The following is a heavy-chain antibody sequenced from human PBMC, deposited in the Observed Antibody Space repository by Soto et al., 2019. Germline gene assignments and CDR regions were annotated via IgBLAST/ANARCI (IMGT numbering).Heavy chain of an antibody. CDR1: GFTFSSYA. V-gene: IGHV3-23*01. Sequence: PXVSLRLSCAASGFTFSSYAMSWVRQAPGKGLEWVSAISGSGGSTYYADSVKGRFTISGDNSKNTLYLQMNSLRAEDTAVYYCAKEGIQLWSGVFDYWGQGTLVTVSS. D-gene: IGHD5-18*01. J-gene: IGHJ4*02. CDR3: AKEGIQLWSGVFDY. CDR2: ISGSGGST.